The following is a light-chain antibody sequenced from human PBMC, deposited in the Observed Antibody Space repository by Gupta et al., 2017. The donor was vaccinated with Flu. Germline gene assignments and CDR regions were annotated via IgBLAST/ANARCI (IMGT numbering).Light chain of an antibody. Sequence: SSNIGSNSVYWFQQFPGTAPKPLIYRNNQRPSGVPDRFSGSKSGTSASLAISGLRSEDEADYYCAAWDDSLGGSYVFGTGTEVTVL. CDR1: SSNIGSNS. CDR2: RNN. J-gene: IGLJ1*01. V-gene: IGLV1-47*01. CDR3: AAWDDSLGGSYV.